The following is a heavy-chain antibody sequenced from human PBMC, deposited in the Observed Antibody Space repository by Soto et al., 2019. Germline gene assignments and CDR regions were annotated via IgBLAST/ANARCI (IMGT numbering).Heavy chain of an antibody. V-gene: IGHV1-18*01. CDR1: GCTFSSYH. CDR2: ISAYNGNT. CDR3: ARDLPPVDY. Sequence: QIQLVQSGAEVKKPGASVKVSCKASGCTFSSYHITWVRQAPGQGLEWMGWISAYNGNTNYAQNLQGRVTMTTDPSTSTAYMELRRLRSDDTAVYYYARDLPPVDYWGQGTLVTVSS. J-gene: IGHJ4*02.